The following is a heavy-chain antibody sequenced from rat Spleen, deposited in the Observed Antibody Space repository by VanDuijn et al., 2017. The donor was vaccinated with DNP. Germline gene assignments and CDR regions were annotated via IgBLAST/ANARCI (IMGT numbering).Heavy chain of an antibody. J-gene: IGHJ2*01. CDR1: GFTFSSFP. Sequence: EVHLVESGGGLVQPGRSLKLSCAASGFTFSSFPMAWVRQAPTKGLEWVASISTGAGNTYYRDSVKGRFTISRDNAKSTLYLQMDSLKSEDTATYFCARQGGQFDYWGQGVMVTVSS. V-gene: IGHV5-25*01. CDR3: ARQGGQFDY. CDR2: ISTGAGNT.